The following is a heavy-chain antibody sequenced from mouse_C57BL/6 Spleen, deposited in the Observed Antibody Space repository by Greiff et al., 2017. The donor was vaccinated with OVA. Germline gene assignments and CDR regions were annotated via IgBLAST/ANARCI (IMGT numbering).Heavy chain of an antibody. Sequence: VQLQQSGAELVRPGASVKLSCKASGYTFTDHYINWVKQRPGQGLEWIARIYPGSGNTYYNEKFKGKATLTAEKSSSTAYMQLSSLTSEDSAVYFCARVGCYGSSYSAMDYWGQGTSVTVSS. D-gene: IGHD1-1*01. CDR3: ARVGCYGSSYSAMDY. CDR1: GYTFTDHY. J-gene: IGHJ4*01. V-gene: IGHV1-76*01. CDR2: IYPGSGNT.